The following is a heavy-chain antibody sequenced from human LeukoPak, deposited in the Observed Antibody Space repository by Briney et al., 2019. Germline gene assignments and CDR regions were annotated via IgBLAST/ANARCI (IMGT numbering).Heavy chain of an antibody. J-gene: IGHJ4*02. CDR1: GGSISSYY. V-gene: IGHV4-59*01. CDR3: ARALYYYDSSGYITYFDH. CDR2: IYYSGST. Sequence: SETLSLTCTVSGGSISSYYWSWIRQPPGKGLEWIGYIYYSGSTNYNPSLKSRVTISVDTSKNQFSLKLSSVTAADTAVYYCARALYYYDSSGYITYFDHWGQGTLVTVSS. D-gene: IGHD3-22*01.